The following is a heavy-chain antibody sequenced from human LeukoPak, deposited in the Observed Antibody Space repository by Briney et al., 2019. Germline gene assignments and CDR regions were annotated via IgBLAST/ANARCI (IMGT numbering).Heavy chain of an antibody. CDR2: MNPNSGNT. CDR1: GYTFTSYD. J-gene: IGHJ4*02. CDR3: ARVGKSLYAYYYDSSGTHLSY. Sequence: ASVTVSFKASGYTFTSYDINWVRQAPGQGLEWMGWMNPNSGNTGYAQKFQGRVTMTRNTSISTAYMELSSLRSEDTAVYYCARVGKSLYAYYYDSSGTHLSYWGQGTLVTVSS. D-gene: IGHD3-22*01. V-gene: IGHV1-8*01.